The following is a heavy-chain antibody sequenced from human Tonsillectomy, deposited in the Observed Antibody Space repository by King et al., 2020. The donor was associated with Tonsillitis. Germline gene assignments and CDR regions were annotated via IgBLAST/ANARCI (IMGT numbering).Heavy chain of an antibody. V-gene: IGHV3-7*01. CDR3: VMGGYAYDY. Sequence: VQLVESGGGLVQPGGSLRLSCAASGFIFSSYWMTWVRQAPGKGLEWVASIKEDGNERNYLDSVKGRFSISRDNAKNSLTLQMNRLRADDTAVYYCVMGGYAYDYFGQGTLVTVSS. CDR2: IKEDGNER. J-gene: IGHJ4*02. CDR1: GFIFSSYW. D-gene: IGHD5-12*01.